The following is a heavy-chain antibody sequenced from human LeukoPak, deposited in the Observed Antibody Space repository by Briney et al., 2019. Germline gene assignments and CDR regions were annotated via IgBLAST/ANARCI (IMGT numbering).Heavy chain of an antibody. D-gene: IGHD3-9*01. V-gene: IGHV4-59*01. CDR2: IYCRGST. J-gene: IGHJ6*02. Sequence: SETLSLTCTVSDGSLSSYYWSWIRQPPGKGLEWIGYIYCRGSTNYNPSLKSRVTISLDTSKNQFSLKLSSVTAADTAMYYCARDRVEYDILTGYSKPYYGMDVWGQGTTVTVSS. CDR1: DGSLSSYY. CDR3: ARDRVEYDILTGYSKPYYGMDV.